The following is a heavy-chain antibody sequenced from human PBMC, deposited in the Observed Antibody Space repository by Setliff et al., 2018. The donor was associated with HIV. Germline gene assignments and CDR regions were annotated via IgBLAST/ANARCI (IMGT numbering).Heavy chain of an antibody. V-gene: IGHV1-46*01. CDR2: SYPSDGRT. CDR3: ARDAAGTADY. Sequence: ASVKVSCKASGYTFTSYYLHWLRQAPGQGLEWMGISYPSDGRTQYAQKFQGRVTMTRDTSTSTAYMELNSLSSVTAADTAVYYCARDAAGTADYWGQGTLVTVSS. J-gene: IGHJ4*02. CDR1: GYTFTSYY. D-gene: IGHD6-13*01.